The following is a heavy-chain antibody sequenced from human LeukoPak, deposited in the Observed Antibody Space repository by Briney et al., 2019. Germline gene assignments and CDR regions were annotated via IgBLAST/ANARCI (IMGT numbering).Heavy chain of an antibody. J-gene: IGHJ1*01. V-gene: IGHV1-24*01. Sequence: GASVKVSCKVSGYTLTELSMHWVRQAPGKGLEWMGGFDPEDGETIYAQKFQGRVTITADKSTSTAYMELSSLRSDDTAVYYCARDYGDYLPDRYFQHWGQGTLVTVSS. D-gene: IGHD4-17*01. CDR3: ARDYGDYLPDRYFQH. CDR2: FDPEDGET. CDR1: GYTLTELS.